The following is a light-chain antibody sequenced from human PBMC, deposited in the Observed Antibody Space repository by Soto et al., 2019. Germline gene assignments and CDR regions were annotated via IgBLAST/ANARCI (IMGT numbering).Light chain of an antibody. CDR3: MHSIDWPWT. CDR1: RGLVFSDGNTN. Sequence: VLTQSPVSLSVALGQPASISCKSSRGLVFSDGNTNLHWFQQRPGQSPRRLIDNVSNRDSGVPHRFTGSGSGTDFTLEISRVEADDVGMYYCMHSIDWPWTFGQGTQVEIK. V-gene: IGKV2-30*01. J-gene: IGKJ1*01. CDR2: NVS.